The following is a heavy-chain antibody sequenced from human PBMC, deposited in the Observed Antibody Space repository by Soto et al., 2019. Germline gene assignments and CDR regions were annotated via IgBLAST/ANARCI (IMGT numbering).Heavy chain of an antibody. CDR2: ISTNGGST. CDR3: VKGEYYYDSSLYYPSDS. D-gene: IGHD3-22*01. J-gene: IGHJ4*02. Sequence: GGSLRLSCSASGFTFSSYAMHWVRQAPGKGLEYVSSISTNGGSTHYADSVKGRFTISRDNSKNTQYLQMSSLRADDTAVYYCVKGEYYYDSSLYYPSDSWGQETLAIVSS. V-gene: IGHV3-64D*06. CDR1: GFTFSSYA.